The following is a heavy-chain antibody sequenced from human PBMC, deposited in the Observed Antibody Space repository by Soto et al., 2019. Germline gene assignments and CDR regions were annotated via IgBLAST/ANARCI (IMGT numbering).Heavy chain of an antibody. CDR1: GFTFSSYA. Sequence: GGSLRLSCSASGFTFSSYAMHWVRQAPGKGLEYVSAISSNGGSTYYADSVKGRFTISRDNSKNTLYLQMSSLRAEDTAVYYCVKSKASGYSFHTPYYYYGMDVWGQGTTVTVS. J-gene: IGHJ6*02. V-gene: IGHV3-64D*08. CDR3: VKSKASGYSFHTPYYYYGMDV. CDR2: ISSNGGST. D-gene: IGHD3-3*01.